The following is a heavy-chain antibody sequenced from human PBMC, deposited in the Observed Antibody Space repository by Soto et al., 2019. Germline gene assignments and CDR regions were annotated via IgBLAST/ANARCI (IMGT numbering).Heavy chain of an antibody. Sequence: QVQLQESGPGLVEPSGTLSLTCAVSGASISNTHWWSWVRQPPGKGLEWIGEIYHSGTTNCDPSLKSRVTISVDKSKNQFSLKLSSVTAADTAVYYCAIPGAGDFDYWGQGTLVTVSS. CDR1: GASISNTHW. CDR3: AIPGAGDFDY. J-gene: IGHJ4*02. V-gene: IGHV4-4*02. CDR2: IYHSGTT. D-gene: IGHD6-13*01.